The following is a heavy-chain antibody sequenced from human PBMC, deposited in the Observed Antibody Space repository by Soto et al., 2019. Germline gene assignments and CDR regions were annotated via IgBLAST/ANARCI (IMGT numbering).Heavy chain of an antibody. J-gene: IGHJ4*02. CDR2: ISYDGSSK. V-gene: IGHV3-30-3*01. CDR1: GFTFSSYA. Sequence: QVQLVESGGGVVQPGRSLRLSCAASGFTFSSYAMHWVRQAPGKGLEWVAGISYDGSSKNYADSVKGRFTISRDNSKNMLYLEMKSLRPEDTVVYYCANMAAAATGWGQGTLVTVSS. CDR3: ANMAAAATG. D-gene: IGHD6-13*01.